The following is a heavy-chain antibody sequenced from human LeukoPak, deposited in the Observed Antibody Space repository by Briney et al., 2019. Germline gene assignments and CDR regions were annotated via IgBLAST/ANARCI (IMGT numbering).Heavy chain of an antibody. Sequence: GGSLKLSCAASGFTFSSYAMHWVRQAPGKGLEWVAVISYDGSNKYYADSVKGRFTISRDNSKNTLYLQMNSLRAEDTAVYYCARDLGDIVVVPAAEYYYYYVMDVWGQGTTVTVSS. V-gene: IGHV3-30-3*01. J-gene: IGHJ6*02. D-gene: IGHD2-2*01. CDR2: ISYDGSNK. CDR1: GFTFSSYA. CDR3: ARDLGDIVVVPAAEYYYYYVMDV.